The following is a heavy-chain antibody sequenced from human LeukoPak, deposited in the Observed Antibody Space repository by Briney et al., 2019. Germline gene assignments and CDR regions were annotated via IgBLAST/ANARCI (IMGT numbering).Heavy chain of an antibody. V-gene: IGHV3-21*01. CDR1: GFTFSNYI. J-gene: IGHJ3*02. CDR2: ISSSSSYI. CDR3: ARESGYNPDPVAFDI. D-gene: IGHD5-24*01. Sequence: PGGSQRLFCAASGFTFSNYIMNWVRQAPGNGMEWVSSISSSSSYIYYADSVKGRFTISRDNAKNSLYLQMNSLRAEDTAVYYCARESGYNPDPVAFDIWGQGTTVTVSS.